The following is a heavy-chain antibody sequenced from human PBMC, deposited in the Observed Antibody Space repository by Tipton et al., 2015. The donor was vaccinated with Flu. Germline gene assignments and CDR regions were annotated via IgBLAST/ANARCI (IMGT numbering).Heavy chain of an antibody. D-gene: IGHD3-10*01. J-gene: IGHJ4*02. V-gene: IGHV3-53*01. CDR2: IYSGGST. Sequence: SLRLSCAASGFSVSSNYMSWVRQAPGKGLEWVSVIYSGGSTYYADSVKGRFTISRDNSKNTLYLQMNSLRAEDTAVYYCASGGSYWMMFDYWGQGTLVTVSS. CDR1: GFSVSSNY. CDR3: ASGGSYWMMFDY.